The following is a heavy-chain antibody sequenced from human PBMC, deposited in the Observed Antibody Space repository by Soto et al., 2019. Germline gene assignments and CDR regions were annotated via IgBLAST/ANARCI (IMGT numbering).Heavy chain of an antibody. CDR1: GFSLTTSGVC. V-gene: IGHV2-70*01. CDR3: ARTYDFLWGGYRYAPFDS. D-gene: IGHD3-16*02. J-gene: IGHJ4*02. Sequence: SGPTLVNPTQTLTLTCNFSGFSLTTSGVCVSWIRQPPGKALEWLALVDWDDDKYYNPSLRTRLTISRDTSRNQVVLTLADMDPVDTATYYCARTYDFLWGGYRYAPFDSWGRGTLVTVSS. CDR2: VDWDDDK.